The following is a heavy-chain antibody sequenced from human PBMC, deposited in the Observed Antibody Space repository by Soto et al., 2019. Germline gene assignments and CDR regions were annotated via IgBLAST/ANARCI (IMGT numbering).Heavy chain of an antibody. V-gene: IGHV3-21*01. CDR2: ISSSSSYI. CDR3: ARVDQYYYGSGSYSINDY. J-gene: IGHJ4*02. CDR1: GFTFSSYS. Sequence: PGGSLRLSCAASGFTFSSYSMNWVRQAPGKGLEWVSSISSSSSYIYYADSVKGRFTISRDNAKNSLYLQMNSLRAEDTAVYYCARVDQYYYGSGSYSINDYWGQGTLVTVSS. D-gene: IGHD3-10*01.